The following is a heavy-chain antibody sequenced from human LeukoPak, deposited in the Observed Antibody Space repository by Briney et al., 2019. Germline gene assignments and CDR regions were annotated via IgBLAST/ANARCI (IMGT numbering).Heavy chain of an antibody. Sequence: SETLSLTCTVPGGSISSYYWSWIRQPPGKGLQWIGYIYSSGSTNYNPSFKSRVTISVDTSRNQFSLKLSSVTAADTAMYYCARGGKYDDAFDIWGQGTMVTVSS. D-gene: IGHD3-3*01. CDR2: IYSSGST. CDR1: GGSISSYY. CDR3: ARGGKYDDAFDI. J-gene: IGHJ3*02. V-gene: IGHV4-59*01.